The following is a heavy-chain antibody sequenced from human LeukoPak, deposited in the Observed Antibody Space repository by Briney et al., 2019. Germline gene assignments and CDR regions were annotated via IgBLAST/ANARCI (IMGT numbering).Heavy chain of an antibody. CDR2: ISGSGSTI. CDR3: ARAIYYYDSSGYYPGSYHFDY. D-gene: IGHD3-22*01. CDR1: GFTFSDYY. Sequence: SGGSLRLSCAASGFTFSDYYMSWIRQAPGEGLEWVSYISGSGSTIYYADSMKGRFTISRDNAKNSLFLQMNSLRAEDTAVYYCARAIYYYDSSGYYPGSYHFDYWGQGTLVTVSS. J-gene: IGHJ4*02. V-gene: IGHV3-11*01.